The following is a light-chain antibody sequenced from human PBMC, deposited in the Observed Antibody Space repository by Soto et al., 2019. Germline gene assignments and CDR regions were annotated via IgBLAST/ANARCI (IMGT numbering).Light chain of an antibody. CDR2: GAS. J-gene: IGKJ3*01. V-gene: IGKV4-1*01. Sequence: DSVMTQAPDSLGVSLGERATINCKSSQSVLYTSNNQNYLAWYQQKSGQPPKLLIYGASARESGVPARFSGSGSGTDFTLTINGLQADDVAVYYCQQYYLVPFTFGPGTKVDIK. CDR3: QQYYLVPFT. CDR1: QSVLYTSNNQNY.